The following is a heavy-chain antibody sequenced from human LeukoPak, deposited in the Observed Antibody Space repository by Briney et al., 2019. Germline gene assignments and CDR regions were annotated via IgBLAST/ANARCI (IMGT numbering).Heavy chain of an antibody. CDR2: IFYSGST. CDR1: GYSISSGYY. D-gene: IGHD3-10*01. Sequence: SETLSLTCTVSGYSISSGYYWGWIRQPPGKGLEWIGNIFYSGSTYYGPSLKSRLTISLDTSRNQFSLKLNSVTAADTAVYYCAKSNGYGLIDIWGQGTMVTISS. V-gene: IGHV4-38-2*02. J-gene: IGHJ3*02. CDR3: AKSNGYGLIDI.